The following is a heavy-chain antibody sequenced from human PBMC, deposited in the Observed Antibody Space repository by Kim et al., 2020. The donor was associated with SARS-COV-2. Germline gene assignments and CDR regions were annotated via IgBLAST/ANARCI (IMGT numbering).Heavy chain of an antibody. CDR3: AREGYDILTGYYRGYAFDI. CDR1: GFTFSSYS. V-gene: IGHV3-21*01. J-gene: IGHJ3*02. CDR2: ISSSSSYI. D-gene: IGHD3-9*01. Sequence: GGSLRLSCAASGFTFSSYSMNWVRQAPGKGLEWVSSISSSSSYIYYADSVKGRFTISGDNAKNSLYLQMNSLRAEDTAVYYCAREGYDILTGYYRGYAFDIWGQGTMVTVSS.